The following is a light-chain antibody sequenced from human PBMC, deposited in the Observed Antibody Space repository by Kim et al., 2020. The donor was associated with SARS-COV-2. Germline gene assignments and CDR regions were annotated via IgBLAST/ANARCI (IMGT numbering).Light chain of an antibody. CDR1: KLGDKY. CDR3: QAWDTHVV. V-gene: IGLV3-1*01. Sequence: SYELTQPPSVSVSPGQTARITCSGNKLGDKYVCGYQQKAGQSPVVVINQDTKRPSGIPERFSGSNSGNTATLTISGTQAMDEADYYCQAWDTHVVFGGGTQLTV. J-gene: IGLJ2*01. CDR2: QDT.